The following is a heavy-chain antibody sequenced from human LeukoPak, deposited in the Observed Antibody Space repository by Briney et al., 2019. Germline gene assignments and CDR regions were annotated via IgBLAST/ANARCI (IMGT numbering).Heavy chain of an antibody. CDR2: MNPNSGNT. Sequence: ASVKVSCKASGYTFTSYAMHWVRQAPGQRLEWMGWMNPNSGNTGYAQKFQGRVTITRNTFISTAYMELSSLRSDDTAVYYCARDQRVRGVIITWADYWGQGTLVTVSS. J-gene: IGHJ4*02. CDR3: ARDQRVRGVIITWADY. CDR1: GYTFTSYA. D-gene: IGHD3-10*01. V-gene: IGHV1-8*03.